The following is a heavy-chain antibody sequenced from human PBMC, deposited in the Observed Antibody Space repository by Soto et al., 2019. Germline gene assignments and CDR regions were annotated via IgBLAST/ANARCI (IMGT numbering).Heavy chain of an antibody. CDR1: KFSFSNYG. Sequence: GGSLRLSCAASKFSFSNYGMHWVRQAPGKGLEWVAVTTYDGRQTYYADSVKGRFTISRDNSKNTLYLQMNSLRAEDTAVYYCARVIVSSWYLIQRSHGCWGHGTQDTVSS. D-gene: IGHD6-13*01. J-gene: IGHJ4*01. CDR2: TTYDGRQT. CDR3: ARVIVSSWYLIQRSHGC. V-gene: IGHV3-30*03.